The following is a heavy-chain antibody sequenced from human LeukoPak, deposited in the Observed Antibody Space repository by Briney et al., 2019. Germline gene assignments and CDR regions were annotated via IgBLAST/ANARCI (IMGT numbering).Heavy chain of an antibody. V-gene: IGHV4-34*01. CDR3: ASSSGYYQTNAFDI. Sequence: PSETLSLTCAVYGGSFSGYYWSWIRQPPGKGLEWIGEINHSGSTNYNPSLKSRVTISVDTSKNQFSLKLSSVTAADTAVYYCASSSGYYQTNAFDIWGQGTMVTVSS. CDR1: GGSFSGYY. D-gene: IGHD3-22*01. CDR2: INHSGST. J-gene: IGHJ3*02.